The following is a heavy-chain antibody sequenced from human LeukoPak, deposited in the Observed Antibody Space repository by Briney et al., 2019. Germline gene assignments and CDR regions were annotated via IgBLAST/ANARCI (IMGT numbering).Heavy chain of an antibody. CDR1: GFTFSSYA. V-gene: IGHV3-23*01. CDR3: ARDRDGYSYGYAFDY. D-gene: IGHD5-18*01. J-gene: IGHJ4*02. Sequence: PGGSLRLSCAASGFTFSSYAMSWVRQAPGKGLEWVSAISGSGGSTYYADSVKGRFTISRDNSKNTLYLQMNSLRAEDTAVYYCARDRDGYSYGYAFDYWGQGTLVTVSS. CDR2: ISGSGGST.